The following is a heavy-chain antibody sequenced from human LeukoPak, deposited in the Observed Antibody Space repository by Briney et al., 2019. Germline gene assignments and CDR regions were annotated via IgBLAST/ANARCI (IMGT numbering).Heavy chain of an antibody. D-gene: IGHD3-3*01. V-gene: IGHV3-30-3*01. J-gene: IGHJ4*02. CDR3: AKEFGPMYYDFWSGYHGIDY. Sequence: AGGSLRLSCAASGFTFSSYAMHWVRQAPGKGLEGVAVISYDGSNKYYADSVKGRFTISRDNSKNTLYLQMNSLRAEDTAVYYCAKEFGPMYYDFWSGYHGIDYWGQGTLVTVSS. CDR2: ISYDGSNK. CDR1: GFTFSSYA.